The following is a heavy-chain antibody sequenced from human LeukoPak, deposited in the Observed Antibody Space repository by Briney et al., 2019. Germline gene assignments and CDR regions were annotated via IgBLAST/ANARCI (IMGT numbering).Heavy chain of an antibody. CDR1: GFAFSSYA. CDR2: IRGSGGST. J-gene: IGHJ6*02. V-gene: IGHV3-23*01. D-gene: IGHD1-7*01. CDR3: AKGTSPYYYGMDV. Sequence: GGSLRLSCATSGFAFSSYAMSWVRQAPGKGLEWVSAIRGSGGSTYYADSVKGRFTISRDHSKNTLYLQMNSLRAEDTAVYYCAKGTSPYYYGMDVWGQGTTVTVSS.